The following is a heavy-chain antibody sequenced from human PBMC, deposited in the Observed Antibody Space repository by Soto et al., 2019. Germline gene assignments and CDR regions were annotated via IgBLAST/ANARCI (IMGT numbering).Heavy chain of an antibody. J-gene: IGHJ4*02. CDR1: GFTFTTYW. CDR2: VKSDGFGA. CDR3: ARASDDCLSGFDY. V-gene: IGHV3-74*01. D-gene: IGHD2-21*01. Sequence: PGGSLRLSCAASGFTFTTYWMHWVRQPPGRGLVWVSRVKSDGFGANYADSVMGRFTISRDNAKNTVFLQMDGLRDEDTAIYYCARASDDCLSGFDYWCLGTPVTVSS.